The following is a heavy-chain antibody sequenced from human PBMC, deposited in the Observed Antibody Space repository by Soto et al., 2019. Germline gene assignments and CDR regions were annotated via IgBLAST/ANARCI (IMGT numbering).Heavy chain of an antibody. CDR1: GLTFSSYW. D-gene: IGHD1-26*01. CDR3: ARGGSLNWYFDL. V-gene: IGHV3-74*01. J-gene: IGHJ2*01. CDR2: INSDGSST. Sequence: HGGSMRLSCAASGLTFSSYWMHWVRQAPGKGLVWVSRINSDGSSTSYADSVKGRFTISRDNAKNTLYLQMNSLRAEDTAVYYCARGGSLNWYFDLWGRGTLVTVSS.